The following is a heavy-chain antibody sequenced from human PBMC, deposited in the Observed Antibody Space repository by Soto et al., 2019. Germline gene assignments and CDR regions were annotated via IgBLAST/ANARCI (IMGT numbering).Heavy chain of an antibody. CDR2: IIPILGIA. CDR1: GGTFSSYT. V-gene: IGHV1-69*04. Sequence: GASVKVSCKASGGTFSSYTISWVRQAPGQGLEWMGRIIPILGIANYAQKFQGRVTITADKSTSTAYMELSSLRSEDTAVYYCARDHHSYSYSPFDYWGQGTLVTVSS. J-gene: IGHJ4*02. D-gene: IGHD5-18*01. CDR3: ARDHHSYSYSPFDY.